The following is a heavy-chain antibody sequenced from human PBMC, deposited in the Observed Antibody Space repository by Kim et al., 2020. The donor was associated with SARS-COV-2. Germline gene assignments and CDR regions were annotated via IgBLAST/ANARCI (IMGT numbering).Heavy chain of an antibody. D-gene: IGHD2-2*01. CDR3: ARDCPSTSCYEGWFDP. V-gene: IGHV3-7*03. CDR1: GFTFSSYW. J-gene: IGHJ5*02. CDR2: IKQDGSEK. Sequence: GGSLRLSCAASGFTFSSYWMSWVRQAPGKGLEWVANIKQDGSEKYYVDSVKGRFTISRDNAKNSLYLQMNSLRAEDTAVYYCARDCPSTSCYEGWFDPWGQGTLVTVSS.